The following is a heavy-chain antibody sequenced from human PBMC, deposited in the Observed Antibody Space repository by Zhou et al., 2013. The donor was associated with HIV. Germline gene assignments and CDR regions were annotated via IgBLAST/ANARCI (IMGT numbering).Heavy chain of an antibody. V-gene: IGHV4-4*07. D-gene: IGHD6-13*01. CDR2: IYTSGST. CDR1: GGSISHYY. CDR3: ARDLNPDGGSSWYYYNMHNWFDP. Sequence: QVQLQESGPGLVKPSETLSLTCTVSGGSISHYYWSWIRQPAGKGLEWIGRIYTSGSTNYNPSLKSRVTMSVDTSKNQFSLKLTSVTAADTAVYYCARDLNPDGGSSWYYYNMHNWFDPWGQGTLVTVSS. J-gene: IGHJ5*02.